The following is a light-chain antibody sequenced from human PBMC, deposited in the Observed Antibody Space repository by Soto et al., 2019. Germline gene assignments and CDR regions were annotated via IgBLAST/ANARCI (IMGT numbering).Light chain of an antibody. CDR1: QSVSNSY. CDR3: QQYGSSPRT. V-gene: IGKV3D-20*01. Sequence: EIVLTQSPATLSLSPGERATLSCGASQSVSNSYLAWYQQKPGLAPRLLIYDASSRATGIPDRFSGSGSGTDFTLTICRLEPEDFAVYYCQQYGSSPRTFGQGTKVEIK. J-gene: IGKJ1*01. CDR2: DAS.